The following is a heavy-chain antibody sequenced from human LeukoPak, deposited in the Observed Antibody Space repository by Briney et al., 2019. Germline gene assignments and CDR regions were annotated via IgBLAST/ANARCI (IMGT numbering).Heavy chain of an antibody. V-gene: IGHV1-18*01. CDR2: ISGYNGNT. J-gene: IGHJ6*02. CDR1: GYTFTSYG. D-gene: IGHD3-3*01. CDR3: ARGGFWSGRYYYGMDV. Sequence: ASVKVSCKASGYTFTSYGITWVRQAPGQGLEYMGWISGYNGNTNYAQNLQGRVTMTTDTSTSTAYMELRSLRSDDTAVYYCARGGFWSGRYYYGMDVWGQGTTVTVSS.